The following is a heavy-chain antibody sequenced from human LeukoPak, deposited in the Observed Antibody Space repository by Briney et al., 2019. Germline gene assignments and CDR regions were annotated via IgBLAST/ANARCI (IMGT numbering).Heavy chain of an antibody. Sequence: ASVKVSCKASGGTFSSYAISWVRQAPGQGLEWMGRIIPIFGIANYAQKSQGRVTITADKSTSTAYMELSSLRSEDTAVYYCARAPDDSSAPPRDYWGQGTLVTVSS. J-gene: IGHJ4*02. CDR3: ARAPDDSSAPPRDY. V-gene: IGHV1-69*04. CDR1: GGTFSSYA. D-gene: IGHD3-22*01. CDR2: IIPIFGIA.